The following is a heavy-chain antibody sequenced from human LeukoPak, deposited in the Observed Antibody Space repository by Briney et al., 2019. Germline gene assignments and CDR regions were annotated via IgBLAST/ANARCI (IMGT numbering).Heavy chain of an antibody. V-gene: IGHV4-59*01. CDR3: ARGRWSGSYSGYFDY. D-gene: IGHD1-26*01. CDR1: GGSIGNYY. Sequence: SETLSLTCTVSGGSIGNYYWSWIRQTPGKGLEWIGFGSTNYNPSLKSRVTISVDRSKNQFSLKLTSATAADTAVYYCARGRWSGSYSGYFDYWGQGTLVTVSS. J-gene: IGHJ4*02. CDR2: GST.